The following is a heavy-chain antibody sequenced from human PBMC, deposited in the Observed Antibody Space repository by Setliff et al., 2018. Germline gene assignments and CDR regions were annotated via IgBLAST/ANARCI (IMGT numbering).Heavy chain of an antibody. D-gene: IGHD1-7*01. CDR1: GITFSSYA. Sequence: GGSLRLSCAASGITFSSYAVHWVRQAPGKGLEWVAIISYDGSNKYYADSVKGRFTISRDNSKNTLYLQMNSLRLEDTAVYYCARANWNYGGGFDYWGQGTLVTVSS. CDR2: ISYDGSNK. CDR3: ARANWNYGGGFDY. J-gene: IGHJ4*02. V-gene: IGHV3-30*04.